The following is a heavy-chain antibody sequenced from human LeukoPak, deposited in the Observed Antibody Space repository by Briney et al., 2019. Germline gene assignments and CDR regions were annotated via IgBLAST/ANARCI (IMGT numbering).Heavy chain of an antibody. J-gene: IGHJ4*02. V-gene: IGHV6-1*01. Sequence: SQTLSLTCAISGDSVSSNSAAWNWIRQSPSRGLEWLGRTYYRSKWYNDYAVSVKSRITINPDTSKNQFSLQLNSVTPEDTAVYYCARTASIAAAGTSLFDYWGQGTLVTVSS. CDR2: TYYRSKWYN. CDR1: GDSVSSNSAA. CDR3: ARTASIAAAGTSLFDY. D-gene: IGHD6-13*01.